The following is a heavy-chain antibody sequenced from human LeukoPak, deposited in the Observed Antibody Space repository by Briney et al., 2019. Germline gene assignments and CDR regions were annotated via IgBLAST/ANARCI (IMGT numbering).Heavy chain of an antibody. D-gene: IGHD2/OR15-2a*01. CDR1: GGSISSGSYY. Sequence: SETLSLTCTVSGGSISSGSYYWSWIRQPAGKGLEWIGRIYTSGSTNYNPSLKSRVTIPVDTSKNQFSLKLSSVTAADTAVYYCARRGLLGGYYYYYMDVWGKGTTVTVSS. V-gene: IGHV4-61*02. CDR3: ARRGLLGGYYYYYMDV. J-gene: IGHJ6*03. CDR2: IYTSGST.